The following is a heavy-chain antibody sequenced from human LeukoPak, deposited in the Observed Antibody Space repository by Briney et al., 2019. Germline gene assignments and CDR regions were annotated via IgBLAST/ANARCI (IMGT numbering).Heavy chain of an antibody. CDR1: GGSISTGDYS. D-gene: IGHD3-10*01. CDR2: IYYSGTT. V-gene: IGHV4-30-4*01. CDR3: ARDPVYGSGTF. Sequence: PSETLSLTCTVAGGSISTGDYSWSWIRQPPGKGLEWIGYIYYSGTTYYNPSLKGRISFSMQTSKNQFSLNLRSVTAADTAVYYCARDPVYGSGTFWGQGTLVTVSS. J-gene: IGHJ4*02.